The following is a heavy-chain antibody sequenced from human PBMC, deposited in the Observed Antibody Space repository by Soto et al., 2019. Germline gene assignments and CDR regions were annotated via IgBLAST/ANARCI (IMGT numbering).Heavy chain of an antibody. J-gene: IGHJ6*02. V-gene: IGHV1-8*01. CDR3: ARAGGITIFRVVIKNYYYYGMDV. CDR2: MNPNSGNT. Sequence: ASVKVSCKASGYTFTGYDINWVRQATGQGLEWMGWMNPNSGNTGYAQKFQGRVTMTRNTSISTAYMELSSLRSEDTAVYYCARAGGITIFRVVIKNYYYYGMDVWGQGTTVTVSS. CDR1: GYTFTGYD. D-gene: IGHD3-3*01.